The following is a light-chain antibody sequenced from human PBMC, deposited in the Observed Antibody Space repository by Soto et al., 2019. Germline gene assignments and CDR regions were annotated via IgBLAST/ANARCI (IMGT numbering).Light chain of an antibody. CDR2: EVN. J-gene: IGLJ3*02. CDR1: SSDVGGYNF. CDR3: SSYTFSSTLVV. V-gene: IGLV2-14*01. Sequence: QSALTQPASVSVSPGQSITISCTGTSSDVGGYNFVSWYQQHPGKAPRLMIFEVNNRPSGVSDRFSGSKSGNTASLTISGLQAEDEADYYCSSYTFSSTLVVFGGGTKLTVL.